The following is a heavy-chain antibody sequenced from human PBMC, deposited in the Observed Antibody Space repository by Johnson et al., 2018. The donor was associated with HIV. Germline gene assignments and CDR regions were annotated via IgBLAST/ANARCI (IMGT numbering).Heavy chain of an antibody. Sequence: VQLVESGGGLVQPGGSLRLSCAASGFTFSSYAMSWVRQAPGKGLEWVSAISGSIGYADSVKGRFTISRDNAKNSLYLQMNSLRAEDTALYYCAKGRTYYYDSSGSPWDAFDIWGQGTMVTVSS. CDR3: AKGRTYYYDSSGSPWDAFDI. V-gene: IGHV3-9*01. D-gene: IGHD3-22*01. CDR1: GFTFSSYA. CDR2: ISGSI. J-gene: IGHJ3*02.